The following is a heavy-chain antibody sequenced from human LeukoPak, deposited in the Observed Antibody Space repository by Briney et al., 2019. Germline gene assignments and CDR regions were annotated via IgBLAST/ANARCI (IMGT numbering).Heavy chain of an antibody. J-gene: IGHJ3*02. V-gene: IGHV3-21*01. CDR2: ISGSAGYI. CDR1: GFTFSSYN. D-gene: IGHD3/OR15-3a*01. CDR3: ARAAYGNSMILGVVFDI. Sequence: GGSLRLSCAASGFTFSSYNMNWVRQAPGKGLEWLSCISGSAGYISSADSVKGRFTISRDNAKNSLYLQMNSLRAEDTAVYYCARAAYGNSMILGVVFDIWGQGTMVTVSS.